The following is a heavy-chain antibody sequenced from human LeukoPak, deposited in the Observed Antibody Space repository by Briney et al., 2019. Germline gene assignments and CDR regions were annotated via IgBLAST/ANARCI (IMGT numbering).Heavy chain of an antibody. V-gene: IGHV3-23*01. Sequence: GGSLRLSCAASGFTFSSYAMSWVRQAPGKGLEWVSAISGSGGSTYYADSVKGRFTISRDNSKNTVYLQMNSLRAEDTAVYYCVKARMPHCGTDCLESWGQGTLVTVSS. D-gene: IGHD2-21*02. CDR1: GFTFSSYA. CDR3: VKARMPHCGTDCLES. J-gene: IGHJ4*02. CDR2: ISGSGGST.